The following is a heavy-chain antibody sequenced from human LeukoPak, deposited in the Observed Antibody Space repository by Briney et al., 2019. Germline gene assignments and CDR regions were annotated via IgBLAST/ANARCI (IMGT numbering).Heavy chain of an antibody. CDR2: IYYSGST. D-gene: IGHD3-22*01. CDR3: ARDGSNYYDSSGFDY. J-gene: IGHJ4*02. CDR1: GGSISSGDYY. V-gene: IGHV4-30-4*01. Sequence: PSQTLSLTCTVSGGSISSGDYYWSWIRQPPGKGLEWIGYIYYSGSTYYNPSLKSRVTISVDTSKNQFSLKLSSVTAADTAVYYCARDGSNYYDSSGFDYWGQETLVTVSS.